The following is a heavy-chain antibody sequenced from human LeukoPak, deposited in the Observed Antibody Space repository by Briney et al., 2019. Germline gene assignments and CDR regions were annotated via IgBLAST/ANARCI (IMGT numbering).Heavy chain of an antibody. CDR1: GFTFSSYA. CDR2: ISGSGGGT. Sequence: GGSLRLSCAASGFTFSSYAMSWFRQAPGKGLEWVSAISGSGGGTYYADSVKGRFTISRDNSKNTLYLQMNSLRAEDTAVYYCARETYYYDSSGYYFQHWGQGTLVTVSS. V-gene: IGHV3-23*01. CDR3: ARETYYYDSSGYYFQH. J-gene: IGHJ1*01. D-gene: IGHD3-22*01.